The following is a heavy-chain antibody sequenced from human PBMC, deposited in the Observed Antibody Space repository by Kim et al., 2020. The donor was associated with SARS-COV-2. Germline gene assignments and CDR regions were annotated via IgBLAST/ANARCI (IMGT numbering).Heavy chain of an antibody. CDR3: AREAGDILTGGGGYFGMDV. CDR2: IYSGGST. Sequence: GGSLRLSCAASGFIASRNYMSWVRQAPGKGLEWVSVIYSGGSTYYADSVKGRFTISRHNSENMIYLQMNNLRTEDTAVYYCAREAGDILTGGGGYFGMDVWGQGTTVTVSS. J-gene: IGHJ6*02. V-gene: IGHV3-53*04. CDR1: GFIASRNY. D-gene: IGHD3-9*01.